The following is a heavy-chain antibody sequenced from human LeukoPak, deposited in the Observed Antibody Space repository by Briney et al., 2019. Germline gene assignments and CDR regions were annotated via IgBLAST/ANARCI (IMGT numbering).Heavy chain of an antibody. CDR1: GFNFSTYA. Sequence: GGSLRLSCAASGFNFSTYAMSWVRQAAGKGLEGVALISGSGGGTYYADSVKGRFTISRDNSKNTLYLQLNSLRVEDTAVYYCAKNRGAGSHYYYHMNVWGKGTTVTVSS. J-gene: IGHJ6*03. D-gene: IGHD1-26*01. CDR2: ISGSGGGT. CDR3: AKNRGAGSHYYYHMNV. V-gene: IGHV3-23*01.